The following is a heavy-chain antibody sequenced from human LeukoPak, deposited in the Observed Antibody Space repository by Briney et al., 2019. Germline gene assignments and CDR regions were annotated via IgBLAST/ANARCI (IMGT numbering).Heavy chain of an antibody. CDR3: ARDYGGNPPDSHNGYYFDY. J-gene: IGHJ4*02. CDR2: INPSGGST. Sequence: GASVKVSYKASGYTFTSYYMHWVRQAPGQGLEWMGIINPSGGSTSYAQKFQGRVTMTRDMSTSTVYMELSSLRSEDTAVYYCARDYGGNPPDSHNGYYFDYWGQGTLVTVSS. V-gene: IGHV1-46*01. D-gene: IGHD4-23*01. CDR1: GYTFTSYY.